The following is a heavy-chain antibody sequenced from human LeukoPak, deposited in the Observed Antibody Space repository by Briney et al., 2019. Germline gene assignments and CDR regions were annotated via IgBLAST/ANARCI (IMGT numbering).Heavy chain of an antibody. J-gene: IGHJ4*02. Sequence: SVRVSCKASGGTFSSYAISWVRQAPGQGLEWMGGNIPIFGTANYAQKFQGRVTITADKSTSTAYMELSSLRSEDTAVYYCARFSNPDILTGYYVYWGQGTLVTVS. CDR1: GGTFSSYA. CDR2: NIPIFGTA. V-gene: IGHV1-69*06. CDR3: ARFSNPDILTGYYVY. D-gene: IGHD3-9*01.